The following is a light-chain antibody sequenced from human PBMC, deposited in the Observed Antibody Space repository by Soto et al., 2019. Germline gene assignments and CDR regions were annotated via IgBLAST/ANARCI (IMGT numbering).Light chain of an antibody. CDR1: ESVDIY. J-gene: IGKJ4*01. Sequence: VLTQSPATLSLSPGERATLSCRASESVDIYLAWYQQRPGQPPRLLIYDASNRDTGIPARFSGSGSGTDFTLTISSLEPEDFAVYYCQQRQNWPPLTFGGGTRVEIK. V-gene: IGKV3-11*01. CDR3: QQRQNWPPLT. CDR2: DAS.